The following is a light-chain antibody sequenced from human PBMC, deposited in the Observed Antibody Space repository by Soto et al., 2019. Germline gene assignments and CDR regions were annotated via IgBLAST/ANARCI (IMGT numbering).Light chain of an antibody. V-gene: IGKV1-27*01. Sequence: DIQMTQSPSSLSASVGDRVTITCRASQDLSNYLAGYQQKPGKVPKLLIYAASTLHSGVPSRFSGSGSGTDFTLTISGLQPEDVANYYCQNYNGAPWTFGQGTKVEIE. J-gene: IGKJ1*01. CDR3: QNYNGAPWT. CDR1: QDLSNY. CDR2: AAS.